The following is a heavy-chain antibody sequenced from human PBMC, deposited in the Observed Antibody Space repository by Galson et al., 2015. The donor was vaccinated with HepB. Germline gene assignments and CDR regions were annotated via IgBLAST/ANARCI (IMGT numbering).Heavy chain of an antibody. V-gene: IGHV3-7*04. J-gene: IGHJ3*02. Sequence: SLRLSCAASGFIFSNYWMNWVRQAPGKGLEWVANIKEDGSEKDYVDSVRGRFTISRDNAKNSLYLQMNSLTAEDTAVYYCARGHLYFDLWGRGTLVSVSSGSASAPTLFPLVSCEKDYGGNTAGHAFDIWGQGTMVTVSS. CDR3: ARGHLYFDLWGRGTLVSVSSGSASAPTLFPLVSCEKDYGGNTAGHAFDI. D-gene: IGHD4-23*01. CDR2: IKEDGSEK. CDR1: GFIFSNYW.